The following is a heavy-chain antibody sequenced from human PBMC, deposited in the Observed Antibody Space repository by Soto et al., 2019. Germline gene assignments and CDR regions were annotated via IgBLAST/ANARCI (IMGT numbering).Heavy chain of an antibody. CDR1: GGSISSYY. J-gene: IGHJ4*02. V-gene: IGHV4-59*01. D-gene: IGHD7-27*01. Sequence: SETLSLTCTVSGGSISSYYWSWIRQPPGKGLEWIGYIYYSGSTNYNPSLKSRVTISVDTSKNQFSLKLGSVTAADTAVYYCARAPMGNYFDYWGQGTLVTVSS. CDR2: IYYSGST. CDR3: ARAPMGNYFDY.